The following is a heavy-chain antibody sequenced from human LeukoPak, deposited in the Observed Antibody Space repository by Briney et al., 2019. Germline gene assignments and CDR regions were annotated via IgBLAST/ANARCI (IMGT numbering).Heavy chain of an antibody. CDR3: ARDIQAAAGTGAFDI. CDR2: ISSSSSYI. Sequence: PGGSLRLSCASSGFTFSSYSMNWVRQAPGKGLEWVSSISSSSSYIYYADSVKGRFTISRDNAKNSLYLQMNSLRAEDTAVYYCARDIQAAAGTGAFDIWGQGTMVTVSS. D-gene: IGHD6-13*01. CDR1: GFTFSSYS. J-gene: IGHJ3*02. V-gene: IGHV3-21*01.